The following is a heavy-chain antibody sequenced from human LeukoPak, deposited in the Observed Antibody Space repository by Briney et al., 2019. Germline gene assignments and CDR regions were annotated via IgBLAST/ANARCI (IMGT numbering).Heavy chain of an antibody. J-gene: IGHJ4*02. CDR1: GFTFSSYP. V-gene: IGHV3-23*01. CDR3: ARGRGSGWPDYFDH. D-gene: IGHD6-19*01. CDR2: ISGGGGST. Sequence: PGGTLRLSCAASGFTFSSYPMNWVRQTPGKGLEWVSGISGGGGSTYYADSVKGRFTVSRDNSKNTLYLQMNSLRAEDTAVYYCARGRGSGWPDYFDHWGQGTLVTVPS.